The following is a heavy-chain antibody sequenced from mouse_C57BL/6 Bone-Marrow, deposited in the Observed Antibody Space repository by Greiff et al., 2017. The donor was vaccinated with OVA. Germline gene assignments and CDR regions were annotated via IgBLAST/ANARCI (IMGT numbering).Heavy chain of an antibody. Sequence: VKLVESGAELVRPGASVTLSCKASGYTFTDYEMHWVKQTPVPGLEWIGAIDPETGGTAYNQKFKGKAILTADKSSSTAYMELRSLTSEDSAVYYCTRESGYYGSSPLDYFDYWGQGTTLTVSS. J-gene: IGHJ2*01. CDR1: GYTFTDYE. CDR3: TRESGYYGSSPLDYFDY. V-gene: IGHV1-15*01. D-gene: IGHD1-1*01. CDR2: IDPETGGT.